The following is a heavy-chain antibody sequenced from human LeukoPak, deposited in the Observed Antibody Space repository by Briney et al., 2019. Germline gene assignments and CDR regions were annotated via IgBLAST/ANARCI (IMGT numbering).Heavy chain of an antibody. Sequence: PGGSLRLSCAASGFTVSSNYMSWVRRAPGKGLEWVSIIYSGGNTYYADSVKGRFTISRDNSKNTLYLQMNSLRAEDTAVYYCAREIPGSRAVDYWGQGTLVTVSS. CDR2: IYSGGNT. CDR1: GFTVSSNY. J-gene: IGHJ4*02. V-gene: IGHV3-53*01. D-gene: IGHD2-21*01. CDR3: AREIPGSRAVDY.